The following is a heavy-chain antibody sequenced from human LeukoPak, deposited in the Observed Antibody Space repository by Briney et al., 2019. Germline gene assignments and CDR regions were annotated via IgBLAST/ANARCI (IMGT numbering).Heavy chain of an antibody. CDR2: INSDGSRT. V-gene: IGHV3-74*01. CDR3: ARGLRDSSGYGAFDI. Sequence: PGGSLRLSCAASGLTFSSYWMHWVRQAPGKGLVWVSRINSDGSRTSYADFVKGRFTISRDNAKNSLYLQMNSLRAEDTSVYYCARGLRDSSGYGAFDIWGQGTMVTVSS. CDR1: GLTFSSYW. J-gene: IGHJ3*02. D-gene: IGHD3-22*01.